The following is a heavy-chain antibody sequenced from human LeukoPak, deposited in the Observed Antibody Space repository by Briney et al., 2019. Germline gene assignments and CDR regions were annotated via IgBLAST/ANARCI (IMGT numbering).Heavy chain of an antibody. CDR3: ARAPVSLSGSYSNFDY. CDR2: IYPGDSDT. CDR1: GYSFTSYW. D-gene: IGHD3-10*01. J-gene: IGHJ4*02. Sequence: GESLKISCKGSGYSFTSYWIGWVRQMPGKGLEWMGIIYPGDSDTRYSPSFQGQVTISADKSISTAYLQWSSLKASDTAMYYCARAPVSLSGSYSNFDYWGQGTLVTVSS. V-gene: IGHV5-51*01.